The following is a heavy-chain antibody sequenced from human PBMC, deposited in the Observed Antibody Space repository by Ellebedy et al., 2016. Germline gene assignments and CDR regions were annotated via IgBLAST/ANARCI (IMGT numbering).Heavy chain of an antibody. V-gene: IGHV1-3*01. Sequence: ASVKVSCRASGYTFTSYAMHWVRQAPGQRLEWMGWINAGNGNTKYSQKFQGRVTITRDTSASTAYMELSSLRSEDTAVYYCARGVMRYCSSTSCPHGMDVWGQGTTVTVSS. J-gene: IGHJ6*02. D-gene: IGHD2-2*01. CDR1: GYTFTSYA. CDR2: INAGNGNT. CDR3: ARGVMRYCSSTSCPHGMDV.